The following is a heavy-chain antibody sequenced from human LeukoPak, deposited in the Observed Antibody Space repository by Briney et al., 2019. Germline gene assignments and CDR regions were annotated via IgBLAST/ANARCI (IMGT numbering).Heavy chain of an antibody. Sequence: GGSLGLSCAASGFTFSSYAMSWVRQAPGKGLEWVSAISGSGGSTYYADSVKGRFTISRDNSKNTLYLQMNSLRAEDTAVYYCAKVTRGSGDYYDSSGSFDYWGQGTLVTVSS. CDR3: AKVTRGSGDYYDSSGSFDY. D-gene: IGHD3-22*01. CDR1: GFTFSSYA. CDR2: ISGSGGST. V-gene: IGHV3-23*01. J-gene: IGHJ4*02.